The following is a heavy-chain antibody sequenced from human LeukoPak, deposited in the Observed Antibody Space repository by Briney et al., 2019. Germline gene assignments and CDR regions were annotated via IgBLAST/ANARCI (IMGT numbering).Heavy chain of an antibody. D-gene: IGHD2-21*02. Sequence: GGSLRLSCAASGFTFSDYYMSWVRQAPGKGLEWVSAISGSGGSTYYADSVKGRFTISRDNSKNTLYLQMNSLRAEDTALYYCANLAYCGGDCYSGGAFDIWGQGTMVTVSS. CDR2: ISGSGGST. CDR1: GFTFSDYY. J-gene: IGHJ3*02. V-gene: IGHV3-23*01. CDR3: ANLAYCGGDCYSGGAFDI.